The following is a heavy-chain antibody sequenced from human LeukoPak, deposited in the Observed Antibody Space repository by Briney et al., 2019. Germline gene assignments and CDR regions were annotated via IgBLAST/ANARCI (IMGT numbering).Heavy chain of an antibody. J-gene: IGHJ5*02. V-gene: IGHV3-21*01. CDR1: GLTFSSYS. CDR2: ISSSSSYI. CDR3: ARVIDEGGFDP. Sequence: PGGSLRLSCAASGLTFSSYSMNLVRQAPGKGLEWVSSISSSSSYIYYADSVKGRFTISRDNAKNSLYLQMNSLRAEDTAVYYCARVIDEGGFDPWGQGTLVTVSS.